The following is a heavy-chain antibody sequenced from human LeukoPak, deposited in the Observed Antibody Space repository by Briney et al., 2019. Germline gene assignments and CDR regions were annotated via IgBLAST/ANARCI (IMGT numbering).Heavy chain of an antibody. J-gene: IGHJ6*03. CDR3: ARVGASSWPNYYYYYYMDV. CDR1: GYTFTSYG. V-gene: IGHV1-18*01. D-gene: IGHD6-13*01. CDR2: ISAYNGNT. Sequence: ASVTVSYKASGYTFTSYGISWVRQAPGQRLEWMGWISAYNGNTNYAQKLQGRVTMTTDTSTSTAYMELRSLRSDDTAVYYCARVGASSWPNYYYYYYMDVWGKGTTVTVSS.